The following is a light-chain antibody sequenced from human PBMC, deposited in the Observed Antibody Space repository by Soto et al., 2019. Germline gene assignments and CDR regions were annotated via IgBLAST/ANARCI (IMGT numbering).Light chain of an antibody. CDR1: QSVSSY. J-gene: IGKJ5*01. CDR3: QQRSNWPIT. Sequence: NVFTQSPATLSLSPGERATLSCRASQSVSSYLAWYQQKPGQAPRLLIYDASNRATGIPARFSGSGSGTDFALTISSLEPEDFAVYFCQQRSNWPITFGQGTRLEI. V-gene: IGKV3-11*01. CDR2: DAS.